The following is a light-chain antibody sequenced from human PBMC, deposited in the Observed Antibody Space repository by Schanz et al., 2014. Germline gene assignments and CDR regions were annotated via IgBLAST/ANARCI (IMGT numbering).Light chain of an antibody. CDR1: RSISGN. CDR2: DAS. CDR3: QRHGSSPLYT. J-gene: IGKJ2*01. Sequence: EIVVTQSPATLALSPGERASLSCRASRSISGNLAWYQQKPGQAPRLLIYDASSRATGIPDRFSGGGSGTDFTLTISRLEPEDFAVYYCQRHGSSPLYTFGQGTKVEVK. V-gene: IGKV3-20*01.